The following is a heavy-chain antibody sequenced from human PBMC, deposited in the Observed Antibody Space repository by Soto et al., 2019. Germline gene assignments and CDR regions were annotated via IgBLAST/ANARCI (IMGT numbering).Heavy chain of an antibody. CDR1: GGSISSGGYY. V-gene: IGHV4-31*03. CDR2: IYYSGST. CDR3: ARDMGCGGDCRISNWFDP. J-gene: IGHJ5*02. Sequence: SETLSLTCTVSGGSISSGGYYWSWIRQHPGKGLEWIGYIYYSGSTYYTPSLKRRVTISVDTSKNQFSLKLSSVTAADTAVYYCARDMGCGGDCRISNWFDPWGQGTLVSVSS. D-gene: IGHD2-21*02.